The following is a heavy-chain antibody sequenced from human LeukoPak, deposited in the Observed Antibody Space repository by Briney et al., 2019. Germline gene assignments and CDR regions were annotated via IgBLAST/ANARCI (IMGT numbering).Heavy chain of an antibody. CDR1: GDSISNFY. CDR2: IHYSGNS. Sequence: SETLSLTCSVSGDSISNFYWNWVRQPPGKRLEWIGNIHYSGNSNYNPSLQSRVTISIDTSRKQLFLKLSSVTAADTAVYYCALAPNSNWFDFWGQGTLVTVSS. CDR3: ALAPNSNWFDF. D-gene: IGHD2-8*01. V-gene: IGHV4-59*08. J-gene: IGHJ5*01.